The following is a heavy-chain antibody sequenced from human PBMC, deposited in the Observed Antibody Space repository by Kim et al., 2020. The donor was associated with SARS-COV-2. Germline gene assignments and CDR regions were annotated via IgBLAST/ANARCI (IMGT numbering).Heavy chain of an antibody. CDR2: IYYSGST. J-gene: IGHJ4*02. Sequence: SETLSLTCTVSGGSISSSSYYWGWIRQPPGKGLEWIGSIYYSGSTYYNPSLKSRVTISVDTSKNQFSLKLSSVTAADTAVYYCARQWLVSPFFDYWGQGTLVTVSS. D-gene: IGHD6-19*01. CDR3: ARQWLVSPFFDY. CDR1: GGSISSSSYY. V-gene: IGHV4-39*01.